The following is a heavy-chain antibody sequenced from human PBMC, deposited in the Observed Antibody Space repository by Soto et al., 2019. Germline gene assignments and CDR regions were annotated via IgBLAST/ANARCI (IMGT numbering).Heavy chain of an antibody. Sequence: PGGSLRLSCAASGFTFSSYAMSWVRQAPGKGLEWVPAISGSGGSTYYADSVKGRFTISRDNSKNTLYLQMNSLRAEDTAVYYCAEARYGGYYGMDVWGQGTTVTVSS. CDR1: GFTFSSYA. D-gene: IGHD4-17*01. V-gene: IGHV3-23*01. J-gene: IGHJ6*02. CDR3: AEARYGGYYGMDV. CDR2: ISGSGGST.